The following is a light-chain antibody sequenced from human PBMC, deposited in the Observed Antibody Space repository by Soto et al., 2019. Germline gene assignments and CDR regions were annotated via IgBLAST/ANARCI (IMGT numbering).Light chain of an antibody. J-gene: IGKJ1*01. Sequence: EIVLTQSPGTLSLSPGERATLSCRASQSASSSYLAWYQQKPGQAPRLLIYGASSRATGIPDRFSGSGSGTDFPLTISRLEPEDFAVYYCQQYGSSRTFGQGTKVAIK. CDR2: GAS. CDR1: QSASSSY. V-gene: IGKV3-20*01. CDR3: QQYGSSRT.